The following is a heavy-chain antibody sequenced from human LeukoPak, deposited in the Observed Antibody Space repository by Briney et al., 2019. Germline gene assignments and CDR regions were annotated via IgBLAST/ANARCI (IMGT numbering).Heavy chain of an antibody. CDR3: VRGDPHFSYNNDWYGKKFDY. CDR2: ISYDGKNE. V-gene: IGHV3-30*04. J-gene: IGHJ4*02. Sequence: GTSLRLSCAASGFTFSRYGMHWVRQAPGKGLAWVAVISYDGKNETYADSVKGRFTISRDTSRNTVSLRMHSLSTEDTAVYYCVRGDPHFSYNNDWYGKKFDYWGQGTLVTVSS. D-gene: IGHD6-19*01. CDR1: GFTFSRYG.